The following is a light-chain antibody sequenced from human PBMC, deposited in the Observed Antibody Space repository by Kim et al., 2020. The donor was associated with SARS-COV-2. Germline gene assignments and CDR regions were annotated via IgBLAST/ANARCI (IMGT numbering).Light chain of an antibody. J-gene: IGLJ1*01. CDR2: DVS. CDR1: SSDVGGYNY. Sequence: GQSITISCTETSSDVGGYNYVSWYKQHPGNAPKLIIYDVSNRPSGVSNRFSGSKSGNTASLTISGLQAEDEADYYCSSYTSSTSYVFGTGTKVTVL. CDR3: SSYTSSTSYV. V-gene: IGLV2-14*03.